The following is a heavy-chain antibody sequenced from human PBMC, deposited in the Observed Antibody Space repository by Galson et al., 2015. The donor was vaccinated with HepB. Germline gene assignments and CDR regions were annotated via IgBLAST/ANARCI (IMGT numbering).Heavy chain of an antibody. J-gene: IGHJ4*02. D-gene: IGHD2-15*01. V-gene: IGHV3-23*01. CDR2: ITDSGTT. CDR3: LGETGPVEFDY. Sequence: SLRLSCAASGFTFSNFAMSWVRQAPGKGLEWVSAITDSGTTYYADSVKGRFTISSDNSKNTLYLQMNSLRADDTSVYFCLGETGPVEFDYWGQGTLVTVSS. CDR1: GFTFSNFA.